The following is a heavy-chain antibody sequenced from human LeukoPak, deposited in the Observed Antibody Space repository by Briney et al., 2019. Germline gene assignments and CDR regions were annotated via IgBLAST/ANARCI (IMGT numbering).Heavy chain of an antibody. V-gene: IGHV3-53*01. CDR2: IYSGGST. CDR3: ARGGYCSSTSCSLAY. J-gene: IGHJ4*02. D-gene: IGHD2-2*01. Sequence: GGSLRLSCAASGFTVSSNYMSWVRQAPGKGLEWVSVIYSGGSTYYADSVKGRFTISRDNSKNTLYLQMNSLRAEDTAVYYCARGGYCSSTSCSLAYWGQGTLVTVSS. CDR1: GFTVSSNY.